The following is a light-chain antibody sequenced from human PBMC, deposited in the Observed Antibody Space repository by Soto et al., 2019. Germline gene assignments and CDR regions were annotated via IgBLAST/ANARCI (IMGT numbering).Light chain of an antibody. J-gene: IGLJ2*01. CDR1: SSNIGAGYD. Sequence: QAVVTQPPSVSGAPGQRVTISCTGSSSNIGAGYDVHWYQQLPGTAPKLLIYGNSNRPSGVPDRFSGSKSGTSASLAITGLQDEDEADYYCQSYDSSLSGSKFGGGTKLTVL. CDR2: GNS. V-gene: IGLV1-40*01. CDR3: QSYDSSLSGSK.